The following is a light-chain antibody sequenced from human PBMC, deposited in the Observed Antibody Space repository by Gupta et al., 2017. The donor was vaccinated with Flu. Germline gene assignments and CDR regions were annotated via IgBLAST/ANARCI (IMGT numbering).Light chain of an antibody. CDR3: QQYNNWPYT. Sequence: EIVLTQSPATLSVSPGERATLSCRASQSVSSNLAWYQQKPGQPPSLLIYGAATRATAIPARFSGSGSGTEFTLTISSLLSEDFAVYYCQQYNNWPYTFGQGTKLEIK. CDR1: QSVSSN. V-gene: IGKV3-15*01. CDR2: GAA. J-gene: IGKJ2*01.